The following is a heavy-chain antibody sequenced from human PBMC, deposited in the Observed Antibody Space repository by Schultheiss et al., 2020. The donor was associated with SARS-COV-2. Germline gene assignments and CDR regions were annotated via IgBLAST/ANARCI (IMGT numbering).Heavy chain of an antibody. CDR2: ISAYNGNT. CDR1: GYTFTSYG. D-gene: IGHD2-2*02. J-gene: IGHJ6*03. CDR3: ARVPGYCSSTSCYTADYYYYYMDV. V-gene: IGHV1-18*01. Sequence: GESLKISCKASGYTFTSYGISWVRQAPGQGLEWMGWISAYNGNTNYAQKLQGRVTMTTDTSTSTAYMELRSLRSDDTAVYYCARVPGYCSSTSCYTADYYYYYMDVWGKGTTVTVSS.